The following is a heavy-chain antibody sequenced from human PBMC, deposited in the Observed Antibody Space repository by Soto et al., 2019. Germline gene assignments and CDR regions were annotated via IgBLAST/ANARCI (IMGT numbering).Heavy chain of an antibody. V-gene: IGHV1-69*01. CDR2: IIPIFGTA. D-gene: IGHD5-12*01. Sequence: QVQLVQSGAEVKKPGSSVKVSCKASGGTFSSYAISWVRQAPGQGLEWMGGIIPIFGTANYAQKFQGRVTITADESTSTAYMELSSLRSEDTAVYYCARNLLSVATTITPYYFDYWDQGTLVTVSS. J-gene: IGHJ4*02. CDR1: GGTFSSYA. CDR3: ARNLLSVATTITPYYFDY.